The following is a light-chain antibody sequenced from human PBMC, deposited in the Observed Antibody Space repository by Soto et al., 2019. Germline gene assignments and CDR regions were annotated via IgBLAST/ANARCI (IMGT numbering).Light chain of an antibody. CDR3: QQYNDIGRT. Sequence: DSVMTQSPATLAVSLCERATINCKAIQSVLHGSNNKNYLAWYQQKPGQPPKVLIYWASTRESGVPDRFSGSGSGTDFTLTISSLQAEDVAPYYCQQYNDIGRTFGQGTKVDIK. CDR2: WAS. J-gene: IGKJ1*01. V-gene: IGKV4-1*01. CDR1: QSVLHGSNNKNY.